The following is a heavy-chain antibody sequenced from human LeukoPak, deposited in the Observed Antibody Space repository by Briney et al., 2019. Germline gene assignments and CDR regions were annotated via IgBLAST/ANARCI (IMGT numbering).Heavy chain of an antibody. CDR3: ARGYYDSSGYYYSVDAFDI. J-gene: IGHJ3*02. CDR2: INPNSGGT. V-gene: IGHV1-2*02. D-gene: IGHD3-22*01. CDR1: GYTLTELS. Sequence: ASVKVSCKVSGYTLTELSMHWVRQAPGQGLEWMGWINPNSGGTNYAQKFQGRVTMTRDTSISTAYMELSRLRSDDTAVYYCARGYYDSSGYYYSVDAFDIWGQGTMVTVSS.